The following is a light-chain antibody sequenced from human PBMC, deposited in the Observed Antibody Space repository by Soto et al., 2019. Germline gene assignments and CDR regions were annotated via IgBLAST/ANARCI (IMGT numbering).Light chain of an antibody. V-gene: IGLV2-14*01. Sequence: QSALTQPASVSGSLGQSITISYTGTSSDVGAYDYVSWYQQHPGKAPKLMIYDVSNRPSGVSNRFSGSKSGNTASLTISGLQAEDEADYYCSSYTTTSTLYVFGTGTKVTVL. J-gene: IGLJ1*01. CDR2: DVS. CDR3: SSYTTTSTLYV. CDR1: SSDVGAYDY.